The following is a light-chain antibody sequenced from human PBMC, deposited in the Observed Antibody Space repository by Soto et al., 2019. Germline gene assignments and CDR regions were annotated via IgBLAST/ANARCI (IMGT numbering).Light chain of an antibody. CDR1: QTIRSNF. V-gene: IGKV3-20*01. CDR3: QQCGSSPWT. J-gene: IGKJ1*01. Sequence: EIVLTQSPGTLSLSPGQTATLSCRASQTIRSNFLAWYQRKPGQAPRLLIYTVSTRATGIPDRFSGSGSGADFTLTISRLEPHDFAVHYSQQCGSSPWTYGQGTKVDIK. CDR2: TVS.